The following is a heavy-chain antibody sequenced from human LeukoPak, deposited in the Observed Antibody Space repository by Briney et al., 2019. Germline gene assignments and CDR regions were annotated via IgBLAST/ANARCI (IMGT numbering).Heavy chain of an antibody. CDR1: GGSISSYY. CDR3: ASIPVAGTTDDC. Sequence: SETLSLTCTVSGGSISSYYWSWIRQPPGKGLEWIGYIYYSGSTNYNPSLKSRVTISVDTSKNQFSLKLSSVTAADTAVYYCASIPVAGTTDDCWGQGTLVTVSS. CDR2: IYYSGST. D-gene: IGHD6-19*01. J-gene: IGHJ4*02. V-gene: IGHV4-59*08.